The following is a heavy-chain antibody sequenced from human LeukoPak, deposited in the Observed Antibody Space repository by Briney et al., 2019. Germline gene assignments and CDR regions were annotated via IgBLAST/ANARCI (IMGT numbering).Heavy chain of an antibody. CDR3: AKSKTVTTEFDH. CDR2: ISWNSGSI. D-gene: IGHD4-17*01. J-gene: IGHJ4*02. CDR1: GFTFDDYA. V-gene: IGHV3-9*03. Sequence: GGSRRLSCAASGFTFDDYAMHWVRRAPGKGLEWVSGISWNSGSIGYADSVKGRFTISRDNAKNSLYLQMNSLRAEDMALYYCAKSKTVTTEFDHWGQGTLVTVSS.